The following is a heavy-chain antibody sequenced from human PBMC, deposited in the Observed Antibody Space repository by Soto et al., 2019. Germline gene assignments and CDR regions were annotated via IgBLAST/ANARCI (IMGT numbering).Heavy chain of an antibody. CDR3: AKWGRGFDL. Sequence: QVQLVESGGGVVQPGRSLRLSCAASGFTFSSYGMHWVRQAPGKGLEWVAVISYDGSYKYYADSVKARFTISRDNSKNTLYLQMNSLRAEDTAVYYCAKWGRGFDLWGRGTLVTVSS. D-gene: IGHD3-10*01. J-gene: IGHJ2*01. CDR2: ISYDGSYK. CDR1: GFTFSSYG. V-gene: IGHV3-30*18.